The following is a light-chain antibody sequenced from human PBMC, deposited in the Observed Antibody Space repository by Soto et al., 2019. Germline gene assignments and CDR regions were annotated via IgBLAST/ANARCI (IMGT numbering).Light chain of an antibody. CDR3: QQLNSYPVT. CDR2: EAS. J-gene: IGKJ4*02. Sequence: SPPTLFVSVEDIETVACRASQSISRWLTWHQQKPGKAPQLLIYEASTLQSGVPSRFSGSGSGTDFTLTISSLQPEDFATYYCQQLNSYPVTFGRGTKVDI. CDR1: QSISRW. V-gene: IGKV1-5*01.